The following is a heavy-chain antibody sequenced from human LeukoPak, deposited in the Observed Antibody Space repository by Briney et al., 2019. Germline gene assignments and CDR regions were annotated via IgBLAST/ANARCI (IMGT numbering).Heavy chain of an antibody. Sequence: GGSLRLSCAASGFTFSSYGMHWVRQAPGKGLEWVAVKSYDGSNKYYADSVKGRFTISRDNSKNTLYLQMNSLRAEDTAVYYCAKDRSYLGTYFQHWGQGTLVTVSS. CDR1: GFTFSSYG. V-gene: IGHV3-30*18. D-gene: IGHD3-10*01. CDR3: AKDRSYLGTYFQH. CDR2: KSYDGSNK. J-gene: IGHJ1*01.